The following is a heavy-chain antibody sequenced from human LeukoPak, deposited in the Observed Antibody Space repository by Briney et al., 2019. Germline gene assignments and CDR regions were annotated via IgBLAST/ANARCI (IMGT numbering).Heavy chain of an antibody. Sequence: SETLSLTCTESGGSMSDYYWSWIRQPAGKGLEWIGHIYPSGSTNYISPLKSRVTVAIDTSKNQFSLELKSVTAADTAVYYCARGGHYDPPRLYYYQFMDVWGKGTTVTVSS. CDR1: GGSMSDYY. J-gene: IGHJ6*03. V-gene: IGHV4-4*07. CDR2: IYPSGST. CDR3: ARGGHYDPPRLYYYQFMDV. D-gene: IGHD2-21*02.